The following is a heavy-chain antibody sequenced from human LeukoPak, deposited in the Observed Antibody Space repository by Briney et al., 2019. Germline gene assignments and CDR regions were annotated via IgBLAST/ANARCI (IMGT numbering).Heavy chain of an antibody. J-gene: IGHJ4*02. V-gene: IGHV4-38-2*02. CDR2: IYHTGST. Sequence: PSETLSLTCSVSSYSINSNYYWGWIRQSPGKGLEWIGSIYHTGSTYYNPSLKSRVTISLDASNKQFSLRLSSVTAADTAVYYCARDSALAQAVMFDYWGQGTLVTVSS. CDR1: SYSINSNYY. D-gene: IGHD6-19*01. CDR3: ARDSALAQAVMFDY.